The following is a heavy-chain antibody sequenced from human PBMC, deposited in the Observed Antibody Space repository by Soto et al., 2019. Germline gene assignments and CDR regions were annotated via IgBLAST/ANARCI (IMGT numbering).Heavy chain of an antibody. Sequence: EVQLLESGGGLVQPGGSLRLSCAASGFTFSSYAMSWVRQAPGKGLEWVSRIRGSGGSTYYADAVKGRFTISRDNSKNTLYLQMNSLRAEDTAVYYCAKDLVGDLYRYYFDYWGQGTLVTVSS. CDR2: IRGSGGST. D-gene: IGHD3-10*01. CDR3: AKDLVGDLYRYYFDY. J-gene: IGHJ4*02. CDR1: GFTFSSYA. V-gene: IGHV3-23*01.